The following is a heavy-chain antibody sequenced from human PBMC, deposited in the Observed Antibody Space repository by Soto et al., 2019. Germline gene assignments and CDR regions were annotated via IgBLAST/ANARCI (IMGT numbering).Heavy chain of an antibody. J-gene: IGHJ6*02. CDR3: ARDLGRIAAAGYYYYGMDV. D-gene: IGHD6-13*01. CDR1: GYTFTGYY. V-gene: IGHV1-2*04. Sequence: GASVKVSCKASGYTFTGYYMHWVRQAPGQGLEWMGWINPNSGGTNYAQKFQGWVTMTRDTSISTAYMELSRLRSDDTAVYYCARDLGRIAAAGYYYYGMDVWGQGTTVTVSS. CDR2: INPNSGGT.